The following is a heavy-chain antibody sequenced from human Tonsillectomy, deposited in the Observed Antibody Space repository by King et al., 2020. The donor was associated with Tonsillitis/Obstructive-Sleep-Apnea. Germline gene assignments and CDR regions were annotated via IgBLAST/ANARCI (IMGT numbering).Heavy chain of an antibody. J-gene: IGHJ6*03. CDR1: GFTVSSNY. CDR2: IYSGGST. Sequence: VQLVESGGGLIQPGGSLRLSCAASGFTVSSNYMSWVRQAPGKGLEWVSVIYSGGSTYYAAPVRGRLTIPRDNSKHTLYLQMNSLRAEDTAVYYCARDQDYGSGSYFHYYYYMDVWGKGTTVTVSS. D-gene: IGHD3-10*01. CDR3: ARDQDYGSGSYFHYYYYMDV. V-gene: IGHV3-53*01.